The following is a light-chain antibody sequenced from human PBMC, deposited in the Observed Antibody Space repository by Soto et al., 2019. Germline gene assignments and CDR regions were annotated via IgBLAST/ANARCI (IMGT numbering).Light chain of an antibody. CDR3: TSYVGNDIWV. V-gene: IGLV2-8*01. CDR1: SSDVGAYKY. CDR2: EVT. Sequence: QSALTQPPSASGSPGPSVTISCTGTSSDVGAYKYVSWYQQYPGKATKLMIYEVTKRPSGVHDRFSGPKSGNTASLTVSGLQAEDEADYYCTSYVGNDIWVFGGGTKLTVL. J-gene: IGLJ3*02.